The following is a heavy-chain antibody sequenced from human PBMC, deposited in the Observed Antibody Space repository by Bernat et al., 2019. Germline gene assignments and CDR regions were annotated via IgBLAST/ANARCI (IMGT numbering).Heavy chain of an antibody. CDR1: GFSLSTSGVG. Sequence: QITLKESGPTLVKPTQTLTLTCTFSGFSLSTSGVGVGWIRQPPGKALEWLALIYWDDDKRYSPSLKSRLTITKDTSKNQVVLTMTNMDPVDTATYYCAHSSYVVITFGLAWFDPWGQGTLVTVSS. D-gene: IGHD3-16*01. J-gene: IGHJ5*02. CDR3: AHSSYVVITFGLAWFDP. CDR2: IYWDDDK. V-gene: IGHV2-5*02.